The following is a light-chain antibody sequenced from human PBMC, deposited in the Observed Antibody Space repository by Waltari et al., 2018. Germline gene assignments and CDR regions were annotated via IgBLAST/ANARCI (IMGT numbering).Light chain of an antibody. CDR3: QQQHYLLS. CDR2: DAS. J-gene: IGKJ3*01. V-gene: IGKV1-33*01. CDR1: EDMRKS. Sequence: DIQMTQSPSSLSAPAGVRVPSTCQANEDMRKSLNWFQHKPGKAPKLLIYDASNLATGVSTRYSGSGSGTHFTFPISSLQREDIGTYYCQQQHYLLSFGPGTKVDI.